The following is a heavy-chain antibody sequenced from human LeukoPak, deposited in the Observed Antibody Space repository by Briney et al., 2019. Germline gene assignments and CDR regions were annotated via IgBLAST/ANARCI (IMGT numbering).Heavy chain of an antibody. V-gene: IGHV3-66*03. D-gene: IGHD3/OR15-3a*01. J-gene: IGHJ5*02. Sequence: GGSLRLSCAASGFTVSSNYMSWVRQAPGKGLEWVGLIRDSGEAFYADFARGRFAISRDESENALYLQMNSLRVEDTAVYFCARDRAANQDWVEFDPWGQGTPVIVSS. CDR2: IRDSGEA. CDR3: ARDRAANQDWVEFDP. CDR1: GFTVSSNY.